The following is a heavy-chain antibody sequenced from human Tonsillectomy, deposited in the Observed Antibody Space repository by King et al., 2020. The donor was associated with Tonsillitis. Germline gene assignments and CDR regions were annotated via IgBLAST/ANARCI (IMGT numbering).Heavy chain of an antibody. D-gene: IGHD6-6*01. Sequence: VQLVESGGGLVQPGGSLKLSCAASGFTFSGSAMHWVRQASGKGLEWVGRIRSKANSYATAYVASVKGRFTISRDDSKNTAYLQMNSLKTEDTAVYYCTTPGSVYSSSYDYWGQGTLVTVSS. J-gene: IGHJ4*02. CDR2: IRSKANSYAT. CDR3: TTPGSVYSSSYDY. CDR1: GFTFSGSA. V-gene: IGHV3-73*02.